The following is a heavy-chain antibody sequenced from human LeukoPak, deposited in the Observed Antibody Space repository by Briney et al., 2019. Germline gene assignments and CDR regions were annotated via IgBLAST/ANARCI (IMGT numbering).Heavy chain of an antibody. CDR1: GYSFTSYW. D-gene: IGHD6-19*01. V-gene: IGHV5-51*01. CDR2: IYPGDSDT. CDR3: ASHASDSSGWYTPFDY. J-gene: IGHJ4*02. Sequence: GESLKISCKASGYSFTSYWIGWVRQMPGKGLDWMGIIYPGDSDTRYSPSFQGQVTISADKSISTAYLQWSSLKASDTAMYYCASHASDSSGWYTPFDYWGQGTLVTVSS.